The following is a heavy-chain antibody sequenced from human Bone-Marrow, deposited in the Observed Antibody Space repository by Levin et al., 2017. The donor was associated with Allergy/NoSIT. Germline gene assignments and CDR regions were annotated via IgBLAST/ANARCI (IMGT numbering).Heavy chain of an antibody. Sequence: SVKVSCKASGFTFRNSAMQWVRQARGQGLEWIGGIVVESGNTNFAQKFQDRVTIATDMSTNSAYMELRSLTSEDSAVYFCSASFLLWGQGTLVTVSA. J-gene: IGHJ4*02. CDR3: SASFLL. D-gene: IGHD2/OR15-2a*01. V-gene: IGHV1-58*02. CDR2: IVVESGNT. CDR1: GFTFRNSA.